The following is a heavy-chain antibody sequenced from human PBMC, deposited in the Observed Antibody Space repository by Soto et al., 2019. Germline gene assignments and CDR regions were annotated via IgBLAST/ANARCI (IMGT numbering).Heavy chain of an antibody. V-gene: IGHV2-5*02. D-gene: IGHD3-16*01. CDR3: AHRRRGSYFDY. CDR1: GFSLSTSGVG. J-gene: IGHJ4*02. CDR2: MYWDDDK. Sequence: QITLKESGPALVQPTQTLTLTCTFSGFSLSTSGVGVGWIRQPPGKALEWLALMYWDDDKRYSLSLKSRLTIPKETSKNQVVLTMTNMDPVDTATYYCAHRRRGSYFDYWGQGTLVTVSS.